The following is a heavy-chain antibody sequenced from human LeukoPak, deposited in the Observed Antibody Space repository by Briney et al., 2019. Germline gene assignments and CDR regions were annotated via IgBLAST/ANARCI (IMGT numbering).Heavy chain of an antibody. J-gene: IGHJ4*02. Sequence: SETLSLTCTVSGASISSYFWSWIRQPPGEGLECVGYVYHSGSTNYNPSLKSRVTISLDTSKTQFSLRLTSVTAADTAVNYCASQLGGTTFHWGQGTLVTVSS. CDR1: GASISSYF. D-gene: IGHD1-1*01. V-gene: IGHV4-59*01. CDR2: VYHSGST. CDR3: ASQLGGTTFH.